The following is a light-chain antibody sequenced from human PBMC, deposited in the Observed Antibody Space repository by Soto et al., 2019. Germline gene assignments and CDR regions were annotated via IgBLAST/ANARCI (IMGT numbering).Light chain of an antibody. J-gene: IGKJ5*01. CDR2: GAS. V-gene: IGKV3-15*01. CDR3: QQYNNWPLT. CDR1: QSVSSN. Sequence: EIALTQSPGTLSLSPGETATLVCRASQSVSSNLAWYQQKPGQAPRLLIYGASSRATGIPVRFSGSGSGTEFTLTISSLQSEDFAVYDGQQYNNWPLTFGQGTRLEIK.